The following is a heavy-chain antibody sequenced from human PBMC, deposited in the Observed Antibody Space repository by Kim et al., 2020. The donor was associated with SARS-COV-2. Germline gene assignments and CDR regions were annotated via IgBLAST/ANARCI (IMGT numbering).Heavy chain of an antibody. CDR3: ARHSGTTIDY. J-gene: IGHJ4*02. Sequence: SETLSLTCTVSGGSISSSSYYWGWIRQPPGKGLEWIGSIYYSGSTYYNPSLKSRVTISVDTSKNQFSLKLSSVTAADTAVYYCARHSGTTIDYWGQGTLVTVSS. V-gene: IGHV4-39*01. CDR2: IYYSGST. D-gene: IGHD1-7*01. CDR1: GGSISSSSYY.